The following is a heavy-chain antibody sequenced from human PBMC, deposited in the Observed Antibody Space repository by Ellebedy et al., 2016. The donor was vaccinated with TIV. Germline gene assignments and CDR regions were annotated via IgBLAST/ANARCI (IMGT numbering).Heavy chain of an antibody. D-gene: IGHD5-24*01. J-gene: IGHJ4*02. CDR1: GFSFSTLW. Sequence: GGSLRLSCAACGFSFSTLWMSWVRQAPGKGLEWVANINQDGSEKNYVDSVKGRFTMSRDNAKNSLYLQMNSVRAEDTAVHYCAKGMDYFDYWGQGTLVTVSS. V-gene: IGHV3-7*05. CDR3: AKGMDYFDY. CDR2: INQDGSEK.